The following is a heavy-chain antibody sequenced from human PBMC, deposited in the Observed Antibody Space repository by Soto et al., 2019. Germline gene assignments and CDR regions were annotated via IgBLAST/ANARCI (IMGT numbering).Heavy chain of an antibody. V-gene: IGHV4-30-4*01. D-gene: IGHD4-17*01. CDR3: ARVYGHYYYGVDV. J-gene: IGHJ6*02. CDR2: IYYGGNT. CDR1: GGSISNGDYY. Sequence: QVQLQESGPGLVKPSETLSLTCNVFGGSISNGDYYWSWIRQPPGKGLQYIGYIYYGGNTNYNPSLKSRLTMSIDTSAHHFSLTLTSVTAADTAVYYCARVYGHYYYGVDVWGQGTTVIVSS.